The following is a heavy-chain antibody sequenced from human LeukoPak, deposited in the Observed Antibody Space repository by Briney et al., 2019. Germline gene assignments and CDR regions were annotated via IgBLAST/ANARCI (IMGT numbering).Heavy chain of an antibody. CDR3: ARRVVDYCSSTSCYSLNYYYYYMDV. V-gene: IGHV4-4*09. D-gene: IGHD2-2*02. CDR2: IYTSGST. CDR1: GGSISSYY. J-gene: IGHJ6*03. Sequence: SETLSLTCTVSGGSISSYYWSWIRQPPGKGLEWIGYIYTSGSTTYNPSLKSRVTISVDTSKNQFSLKLSSVTAADTAVYYCARRVVDYCSSTSCYSLNYYYYYMDVWGKGTTVTVSS.